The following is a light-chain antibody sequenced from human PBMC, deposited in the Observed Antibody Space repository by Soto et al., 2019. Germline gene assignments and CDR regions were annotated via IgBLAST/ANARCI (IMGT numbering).Light chain of an antibody. CDR1: QTVTSSY. V-gene: IGKV3-20*01. CDR3: QQYGTSPTT. J-gene: IGKJ1*01. CDR2: SAS. Sequence: ENVLTQAPGTLSLSPGERATLSCRASQTVTSSYLAWYQQKPGQAPRLLIYSASSRATGIPDRFSGSGSGTDFTLTISRLEPEDFAVYYCQQYGTSPTTFGQGNKVDIK.